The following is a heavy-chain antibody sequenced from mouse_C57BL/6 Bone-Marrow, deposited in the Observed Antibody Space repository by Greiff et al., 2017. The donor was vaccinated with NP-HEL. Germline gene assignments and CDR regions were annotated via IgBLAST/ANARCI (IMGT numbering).Heavy chain of an antibody. CDR3: TTFYYGSSFAY. CDR1: GFNIKDDY. D-gene: IGHD1-1*01. V-gene: IGHV14-4*01. Sequence: DVKLQESGAELVRPGASVKLSCTASGFNIKDDYMHWVKQRPEQGLEWIGWIDPENGDTEYASKFQGKATITADTSYNTAYLQLSSLTSEDTAVYYCTTFYYGSSFAYWGQGTLVTVSA. CDR2: IDPENGDT. J-gene: IGHJ3*01.